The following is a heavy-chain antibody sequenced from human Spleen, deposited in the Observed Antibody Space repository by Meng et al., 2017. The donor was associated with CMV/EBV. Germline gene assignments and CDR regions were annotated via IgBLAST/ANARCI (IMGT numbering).Heavy chain of an antibody. D-gene: IGHD3-10*01. Sequence: GESLKISCAASGFTFSSYGMHWVRQAPGKGLEWVAFIRYDGSNKYYADSVKGRFTISRDNSKNTLYLQMNSLRGEDTAVYYCASSDAGDYWGQGTLVTVSS. J-gene: IGHJ4*02. CDR2: IRYDGSNK. V-gene: IGHV3-30*02. CDR3: ASSDAGDY. CDR1: GFTFSSYG.